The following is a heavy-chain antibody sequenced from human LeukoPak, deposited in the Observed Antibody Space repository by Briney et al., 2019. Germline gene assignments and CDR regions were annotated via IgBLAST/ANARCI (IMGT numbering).Heavy chain of an antibody. CDR3: ARGFSGYDYRLDC. J-gene: IGHJ4*02. CDR1: GGSISSGGYY. D-gene: IGHD5-12*01. V-gene: IGHV4-30-2*01. CDR2: INHSGST. Sequence: SQTLSLTCTVSGGSISSGGYYWSWIRQPPGKGLEWIGEINHSGSTNYNPSLKSRVTISVDTSKNQFSLKLSSVTAADTAVYYCARGFSGYDYRLDCWGQGTLVTVSS.